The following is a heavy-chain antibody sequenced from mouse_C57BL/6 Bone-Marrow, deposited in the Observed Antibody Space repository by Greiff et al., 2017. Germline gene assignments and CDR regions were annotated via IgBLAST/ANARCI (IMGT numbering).Heavy chain of an antibody. CDR3: TVEDDFAWFAY. CDR2: IRLKSDNYAT. V-gene: IGHV6-3*01. D-gene: IGHD2-4*01. Sequence: EVHLVESGGGLVQPGGSMKLSCVASGFTFSNYWMNWVRQSPAKGLEWVAQIRLKSDNYATHYAESVQGRFTISRDDSKSSVYLQMNNLRAEDTGIYCCTVEDDFAWFAYWGQGTLVTVSA. J-gene: IGHJ3*01. CDR1: GFTFSNYW.